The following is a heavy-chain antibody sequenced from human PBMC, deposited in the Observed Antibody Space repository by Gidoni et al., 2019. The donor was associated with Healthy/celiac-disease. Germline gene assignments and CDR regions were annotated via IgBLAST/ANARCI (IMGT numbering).Heavy chain of an antibody. CDR3: ARSNSSSWYYYYYGMDV. CDR1: GGSISSGDYY. J-gene: IGHJ6*02. CDR2: IYYSGST. D-gene: IGHD6-13*01. Sequence: QVQLPESGPGLVKPSQTLSLTCTVSGGSISSGDYYWSWIRQPPGKGLEWIGYIYYSGSTYYNPSLKSRVTISVDTSKNQFSLKLSSVTAADTAVYYCARSNSSSWYYYYYGMDVWGQGTTVTVSS. V-gene: IGHV4-30-4*01.